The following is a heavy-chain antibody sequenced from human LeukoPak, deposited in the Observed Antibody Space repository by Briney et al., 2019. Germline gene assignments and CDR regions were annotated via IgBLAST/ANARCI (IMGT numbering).Heavy chain of an antibody. V-gene: IGHV7-4-1*02. Sequence: ASVKVSCKASGYTFTGYYMHWVRQAPGQGLEWMGWINTNTGNPTFAQGFTGRFVFSLDTSVSTAYLQISSLKTEDTAVYYCARGDWFDPWGQGTLVTVSS. CDR3: ARGDWFDP. J-gene: IGHJ5*02. CDR1: GYTFTGYY. CDR2: INTNTGNP.